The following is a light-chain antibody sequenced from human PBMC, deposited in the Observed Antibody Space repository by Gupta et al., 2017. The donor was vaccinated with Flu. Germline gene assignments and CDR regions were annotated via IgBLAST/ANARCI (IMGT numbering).Light chain of an antibody. CDR3: QQHNNWPLT. CDR2: DAS. Sequence: EIVLTQSPATLSLSPREGATLSCRVSQSVSSFLGWYQQKPAQTPRLLIYDASKRATGLPARFSGGGSGTDFTLTISILDPEDFAVYYCQQHNNWPLTFGGGTKVQIK. CDR1: QSVSSF. V-gene: IGKV3-11*01. J-gene: IGKJ4*01.